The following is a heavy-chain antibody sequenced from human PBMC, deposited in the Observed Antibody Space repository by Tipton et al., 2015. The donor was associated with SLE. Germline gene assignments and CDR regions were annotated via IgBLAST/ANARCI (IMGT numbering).Heavy chain of an antibody. CDR2: SSSSGSTI. D-gene: IGHD2-21*01. Sequence: SLRLSCAASGFTFSDYYMSWIRQAPGKGLEWVSYSSSSGSTIYYADSVKGRFTISRDNAKNSVYLQMNSLRAEDTAVYYCARYSATHWYFDLWGRGTLVTVSS. CDR3: ARYSATHWYFDL. V-gene: IGHV3-11*04. CDR1: GFTFSDYY. J-gene: IGHJ2*01.